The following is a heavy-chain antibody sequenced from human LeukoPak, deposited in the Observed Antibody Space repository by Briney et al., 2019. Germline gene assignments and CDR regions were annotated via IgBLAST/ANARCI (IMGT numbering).Heavy chain of an antibody. D-gene: IGHD3-3*01. CDR1: GYTFTSYD. V-gene: IGHV1-8*01. CDR3: ARGCQPRYDFWSGYYGPGAYNWFDP. Sequence: ASVKVSCKASGYTFTSYDINWVRQATGQGLEWMGWMNPNSGNTGYAQKFQGRVTMTRNTSISTAYMELSSLRSEDTAVYYCARGCQPRYDFWSGYYGPGAYNWFDPWGQGTLVTVSS. CDR2: MNPNSGNT. J-gene: IGHJ5*02.